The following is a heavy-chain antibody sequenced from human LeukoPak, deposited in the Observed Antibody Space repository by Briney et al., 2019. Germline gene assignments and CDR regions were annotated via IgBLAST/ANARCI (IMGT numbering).Heavy chain of an antibody. D-gene: IGHD5-24*01. J-gene: IGHJ3*02. CDR2: ISSSSSYI. CDR3: AREGPMATNPAAFDI. CDR1: GFTFSSYS. V-gene: IGHV3-21*01. Sequence: GGSLRLSCAASGFTFSSYSMNWVRQAPGKGLEWVSSISSSSSYIYYADSVKGRFTISRDNAKNSLYLQMNSLRAEDTAVYYCAREGPMATNPAAFDIWGQGTMVTVSS.